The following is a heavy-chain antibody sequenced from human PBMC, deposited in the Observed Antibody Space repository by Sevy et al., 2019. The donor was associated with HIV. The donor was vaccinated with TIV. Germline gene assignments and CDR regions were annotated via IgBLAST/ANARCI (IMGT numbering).Heavy chain of an antibody. V-gene: IGHV3-30-3*01. D-gene: IGHD2-15*01. Sequence: GGSLRLSCAASGFTFSSYAMHWVRQAPGKGLEWVAVISYDGSNKYYADSVKGRFTISRDNSKNTLYLQMNSLRAEDTAVYYCARDFHCSGGGCYSGHEYFQHWGQGTLVTVSS. CDR3: ARDFHCSGGGCYSGHEYFQH. CDR2: ISYDGSNK. J-gene: IGHJ1*01. CDR1: GFTFSSYA.